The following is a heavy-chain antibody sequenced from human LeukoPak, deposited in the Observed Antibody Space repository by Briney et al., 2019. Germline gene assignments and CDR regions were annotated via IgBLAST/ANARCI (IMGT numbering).Heavy chain of an antibody. Sequence: PGGSLRLSCAASGFTFSSYSMNWVRQAPGKGLEWVSYITTRSAIYYADSVKGRFTISRDNAKDSLYLQMNSLRADDTAVYYCARVRGAGLQYYYMDVWSKGTTVTVSS. CDR2: ITTRSAI. J-gene: IGHJ6*03. V-gene: IGHV3-48*01. CDR1: GFTFSSYS. D-gene: IGHD1-26*01. CDR3: ARVRGAGLQYYYMDV.